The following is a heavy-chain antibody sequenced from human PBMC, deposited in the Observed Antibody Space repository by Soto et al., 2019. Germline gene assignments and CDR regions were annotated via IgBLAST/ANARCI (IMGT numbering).Heavy chain of an antibody. V-gene: IGHV1-8*01. CDR2: MNPNSGNT. Sequence: ASVKVSCKASGYTFTSYDINWVRQATGQGLEWMGWMNPNSGNTGYAQKFQGRVTMTRNTSMSTAYMELSSLRSEDTAVYYCARGLLNYYDSSGYSHTHDYWGHGTLVTVSS. D-gene: IGHD3-22*01. J-gene: IGHJ4*01. CDR1: GYTFTSYD. CDR3: ARGLLNYYDSSGYSHTHDY.